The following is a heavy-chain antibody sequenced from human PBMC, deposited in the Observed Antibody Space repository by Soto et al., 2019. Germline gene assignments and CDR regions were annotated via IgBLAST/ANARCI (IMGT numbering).Heavy chain of an antibody. V-gene: IGHV3-74*01. CDR3: ARDQTVAGPTTFDY. CDR2: IDIAGSTT. D-gene: IGHD6-19*01. J-gene: IGHJ4*02. Sequence: GGSLRLSCAASGFTFSSYWMHWVRQTPGKGLVWVSRIDIAGSTTTYADSVKGRFTISRDNAKHTLYLQMNSLRAEDTAVYYCARDQTVAGPTTFDYCGQGTLVTVSS. CDR1: GFTFSSYW.